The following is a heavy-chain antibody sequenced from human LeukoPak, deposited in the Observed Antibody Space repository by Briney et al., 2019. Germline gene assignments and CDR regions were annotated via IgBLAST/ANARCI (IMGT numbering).Heavy chain of an antibody. Sequence: SETLSLTCIVSGASISSSNYYWGWIPQPPGKGLEWIGSIYYGGSSPYNPSLKSRVTTSVDTSRILFSLKLSSVTAADTAVYYCARLSSAWYPTFDFWGQGTLVTVSS. CDR2: IYYGGSS. CDR3: ARLSSAWYPTFDF. J-gene: IGHJ4*02. V-gene: IGHV4-39*01. D-gene: IGHD6-19*01. CDR1: GASISSSNYY.